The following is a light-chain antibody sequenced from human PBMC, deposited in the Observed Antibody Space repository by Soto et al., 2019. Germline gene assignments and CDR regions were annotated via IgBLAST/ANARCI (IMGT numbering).Light chain of an antibody. CDR1: SGHSSYA. CDR3: QTWGTGIPV. V-gene: IGLV4-69*01. Sequence: QPVLTQSPSASASLGASVKLTCTLSSGHSSYAIAWLQQQPEKGPRYLMRLNSDGSHFKGDGIPDRFSGSSSGAERYLTISSLQSEDEADYYCQTWGTGIPVFGGGTKLTVL. J-gene: IGLJ2*01. CDR2: LNSDGSH.